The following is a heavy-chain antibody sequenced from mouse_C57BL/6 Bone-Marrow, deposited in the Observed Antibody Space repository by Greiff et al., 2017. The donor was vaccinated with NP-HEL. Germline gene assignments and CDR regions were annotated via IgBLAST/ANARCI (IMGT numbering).Heavy chain of an antibody. J-gene: IGHJ4*01. CDR3: VRPSLDYAMDY. D-gene: IGHD6-1*01. Sequence: GGGLVQPKGSLTLSCAASGFSFNTYAMNWVRQAPGKGLEWVARIRSKSNNYATYYADSVKDRFTISRDDSESMLYLQMNNLKTEDTAMYYCVRPSLDYAMDYWGQGTSVTVSS. CDR1: GFSFNTYA. CDR2: IRSKSNNYAT. V-gene: IGHV10-1*01.